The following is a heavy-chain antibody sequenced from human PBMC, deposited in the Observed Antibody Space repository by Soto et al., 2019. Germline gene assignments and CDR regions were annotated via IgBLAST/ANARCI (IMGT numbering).Heavy chain of an antibody. Sequence: ASLKVSCKASGYTFTGYYMHWVRQAPGQGLEWMGWINPNSGGTNYAQKFQGRVTMTRDTSISTAYMELSRLRSDDTAVYYCARARIVAGIFDYWGQGTLVTVSS. V-gene: IGHV1-2*02. CDR3: ARARIVAGIFDY. CDR1: GYTFTGYY. J-gene: IGHJ4*02. CDR2: INPNSGGT. D-gene: IGHD6-19*01.